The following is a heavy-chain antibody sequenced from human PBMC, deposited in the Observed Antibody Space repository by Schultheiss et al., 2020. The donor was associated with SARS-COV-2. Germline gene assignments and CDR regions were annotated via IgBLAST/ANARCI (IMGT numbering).Heavy chain of an antibody. CDR3: ARETGYSSSCYDY. CDR2: IYYSGST. J-gene: IGHJ4*02. CDR1: GGSFSGYY. Sequence: SETLSLTCAVYGGSFSGYYWSWIRQPPGKGLEWIGYIYYSGSTNYNPSLKSRVTISVDTSKNQFSLKLSSVTAADTAVYYCARETGYSSSCYDYWGQGTLVTVSS. D-gene: IGHD6-13*01. V-gene: IGHV4-59*01.